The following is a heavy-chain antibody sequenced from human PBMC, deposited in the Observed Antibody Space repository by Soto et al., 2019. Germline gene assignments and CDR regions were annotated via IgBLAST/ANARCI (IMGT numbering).Heavy chain of an antibody. J-gene: IGHJ6*03. Sequence: GGSLRLSCAASGFTFSSYAMSWVRQAPGKGLEWVSAIGGSGGSTYYADSVKGRFTISRDNSKNTLYLQMNSLKTEDTAVYYCTTGGPLWFGEEYMDVWGKGTTVTVSS. CDR3: TTGGPLWFGEEYMDV. V-gene: IGHV3-23*01. D-gene: IGHD3-10*01. CDR2: IGGSGGST. CDR1: GFTFSSYA.